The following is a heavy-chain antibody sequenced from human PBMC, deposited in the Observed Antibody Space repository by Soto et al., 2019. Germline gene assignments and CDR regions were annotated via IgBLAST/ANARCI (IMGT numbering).Heavy chain of an antibody. CDR2: IFHTGDT. D-gene: IGHD3-16*01. V-gene: IGHV4-38-2*02. CDR1: NYSINSGFF. CDR3: ARDTNSLDP. Sequence: SETLSLTCSVSNYSINSGFFWGWIRQPPGKGLEWIGSIFHTGDTYYNPSLKSRITMSVDTSRNQFSLKLTSLTAADTAVYYCARDTNSLDPWGQGTLVTVSS. J-gene: IGHJ5*02.